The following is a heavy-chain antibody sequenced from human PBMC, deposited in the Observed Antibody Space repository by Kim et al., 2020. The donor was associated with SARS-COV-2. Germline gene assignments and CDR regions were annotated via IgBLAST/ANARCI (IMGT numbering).Heavy chain of an antibody. J-gene: IGHJ4*02. CDR3: ARGSTVTTRFDN. D-gene: IGHD4-17*01. V-gene: IGHV4-61*02. Sequence: YNPSLVSRVTRSVDTAKNRFALKLSSVTASDTAVYYCARGSTVTTRFDNWGQRTLFTVSS.